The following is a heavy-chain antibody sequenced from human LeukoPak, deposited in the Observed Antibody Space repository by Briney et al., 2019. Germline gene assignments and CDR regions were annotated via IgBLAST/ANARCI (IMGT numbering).Heavy chain of an antibody. CDR3: AREAGYSGYDSFGY. D-gene: IGHD5-12*01. CDR2: INPNSGGT. V-gene: IGHV1-2*02. Sequence: GASVKVSCKASGYTFTGYYMHWVRQAPGQGLEWMGWINPNSGGTNYAQKFQGRVTMTRDTSISTAYMELSRLRSDDTAVYYCAREAGYSGYDSFGYWGQGTLVTVSS. CDR1: GYTFTGYY. J-gene: IGHJ4*02.